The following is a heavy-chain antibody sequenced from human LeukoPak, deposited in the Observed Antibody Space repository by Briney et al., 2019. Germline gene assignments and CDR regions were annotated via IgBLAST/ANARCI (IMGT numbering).Heavy chain of an antibody. V-gene: IGHV1-24*01. D-gene: IGHD1-26*01. CDR2: FDPDDGET. CDR1: GYTLTELP. CDR3: ATGTSGSYYVGIVRPIDY. Sequence: ASGKLSCNFSGYTLTELPIQWFRQAPGKGLEWMGGFDPDDGETVYAQMFQGRVTTTEDTSSDTASMELSSLRSEDTAVYYCATGTSGSYYVGIVRPIDYWGQGTLVTVSS. J-gene: IGHJ4*02.